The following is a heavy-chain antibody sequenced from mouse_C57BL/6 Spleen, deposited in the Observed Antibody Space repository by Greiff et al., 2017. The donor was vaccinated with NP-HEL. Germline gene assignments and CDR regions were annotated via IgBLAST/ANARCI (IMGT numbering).Heavy chain of an antibody. D-gene: IGHD1-1*01. Sequence: VQLQQSGPELVKPGASVKISCKASGYAFSSSWMNWVKQRPGKGLEWIGRIYPGDGDTNSNGKFKGKATLTADKSSSTAYMQLSSLTSEDSAVYFCARSTTVMDYWGQGTSVTVSS. CDR3: ARSTTVMDY. V-gene: IGHV1-82*01. J-gene: IGHJ4*01. CDR1: GYAFSSSW. CDR2: IYPGDGDT.